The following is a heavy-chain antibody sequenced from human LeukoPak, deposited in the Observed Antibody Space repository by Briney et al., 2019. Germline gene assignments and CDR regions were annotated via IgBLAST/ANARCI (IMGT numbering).Heavy chain of an antibody. CDR2: INQDGSEK. Sequence: PGGSLRLSCAASGFTFSSYRMSWVRQAPGKGLEWVANINQDGSEKYYVDSVKGRFTISRDNAKNSLYLQMNSLRAEDTAIYYCTRVGYIDEGIDYWGQGTLVTVSS. CDR3: TRVGYIDEGIDY. CDR1: GFTFSSYR. V-gene: IGHV3-7*04. D-gene: IGHD5-24*01. J-gene: IGHJ4*02.